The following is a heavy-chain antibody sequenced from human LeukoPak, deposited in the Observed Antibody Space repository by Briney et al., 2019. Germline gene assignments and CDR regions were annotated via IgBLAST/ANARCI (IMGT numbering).Heavy chain of an antibody. CDR2: INTNTGNP. D-gene: IGHD4-17*01. J-gene: IGHJ4*02. CDR3: ASFTVTTSFLAPEI. Sequence: ASVKVSCKASGYTFTSYAMNWVRQAPGQGLEWMGWINTNTGNPTYAQGFTGRFVFSLDTSVSTAYLHISSLKAEDTAVYYCASFTVTTSFLAPEIWGQGTLVTVSS. V-gene: IGHV7-4-1*02. CDR1: GYTFTSYA.